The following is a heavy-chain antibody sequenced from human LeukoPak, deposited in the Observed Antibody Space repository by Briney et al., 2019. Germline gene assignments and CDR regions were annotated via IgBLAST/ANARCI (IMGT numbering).Heavy chain of an antibody. Sequence: ETLSLTCAVYGGSFSGYYWSWIRQPPGKGLEWVSGISASGGTTYYADSVKGRFTMSRDNSKNTLYLQMNSLSAEDTAVYYCAKGAAAGAGGFYDYWGQGTLVTVSS. D-gene: IGHD6-13*01. CDR1: GGSFSGYY. V-gene: IGHV3-23*01. CDR3: AKGAAAGAGGFYDY. CDR2: ISASGGTT. J-gene: IGHJ4*02.